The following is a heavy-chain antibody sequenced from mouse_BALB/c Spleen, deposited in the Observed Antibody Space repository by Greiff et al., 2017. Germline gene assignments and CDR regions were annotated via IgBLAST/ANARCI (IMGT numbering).Heavy chain of an antibody. J-gene: IGHJ4*01. CDR3: ARYWDGAMDY. D-gene: IGHD4-1*01. V-gene: IGHV3-2*02. CDR1: GYSITSDYA. Sequence: EVKLQESGPGLVKPSQSLSLTCTVTGYSITSDYAWNWIRQFPGNKLEWMGYISYSGSTSYNPSLKSRISITRDTSKNQFFLQLNSVTTEDTATYYCARYWDGAMDYWGQGTSVTVSS. CDR2: ISYSGST.